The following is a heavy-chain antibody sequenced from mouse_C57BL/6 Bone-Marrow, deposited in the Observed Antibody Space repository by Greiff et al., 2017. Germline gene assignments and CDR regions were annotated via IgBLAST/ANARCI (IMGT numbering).Heavy chain of an antibody. D-gene: IGHD1-1*01. V-gene: IGHV2-6-1*01. J-gene: IGHJ1*03. CDR3: ARQGPYYGSSYWYFDV. CDR1: GFSLTSYG. CDR2: IWSDGST. Sequence: QVQLKQSGPGLVAPSQSLSITCTVSGFSLTSYGVHWVRQPPGKGLEWLVVIWSDGSTTYNSALKSRLSISKDNSKSQVFLKMNSLQTDDTAMYYCARQGPYYGSSYWYFDVWGTGTTVTVSS.